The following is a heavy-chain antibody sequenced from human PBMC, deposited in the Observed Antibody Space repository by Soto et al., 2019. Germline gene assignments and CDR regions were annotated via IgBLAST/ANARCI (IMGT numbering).Heavy chain of an antibody. D-gene: IGHD3-22*01. J-gene: IGHJ6*02. Sequence: QVQLQESGPGLVKPSQTLSLTCTVSGGSISSGDYYWSWIRQPPGKGLEWIGYIYYTGRTYYNPYIKSRLTISVDTSKNQFSLKLSSVTAADTALYYCAREKGYDSGSYLTGGLDVWGQGTTVTVSS. V-gene: IGHV4-30-4*01. CDR2: IYYTGRT. CDR1: GGSISSGDYY. CDR3: AREKGYDSGSYLTGGLDV.